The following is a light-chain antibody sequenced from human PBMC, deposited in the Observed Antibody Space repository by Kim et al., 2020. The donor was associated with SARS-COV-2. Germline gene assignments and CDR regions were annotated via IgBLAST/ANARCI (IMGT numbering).Light chain of an antibody. V-gene: IGKV1-6*01. CDR2: ATS. J-gene: IGKJ4*01. Sequence: AIQMTQSPSSLSASVGDRVTITCRASQGVTSDLGWYQQRPGRAPNLLIYATSTMQTGVPSRFSGSGSGTDFTLTISSLQPEDVATYYWLQNYDFPITFGGGTKVDIK. CDR3: LQNYDFPIT. CDR1: QGVTSD.